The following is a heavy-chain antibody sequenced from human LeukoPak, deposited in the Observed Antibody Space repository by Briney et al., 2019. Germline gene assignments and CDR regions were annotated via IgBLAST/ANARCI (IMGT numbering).Heavy chain of an antibody. CDR2: INSSGSTI. V-gene: IGHV3-11*01. Sequence: PGGSLRLSCAASGFTFSDYYMSWIRQAPGKGLEWVSYINSSGSTIYYADSVKGRFTISRDNAKNSLYLQMNSLRAEDTAVYYCARDLAYYDFWRDYENYYYYYMDVWGKGTTVTVSS. CDR3: ARDLAYYDFWRDYENYYYYYMDV. CDR1: GFTFSDYY. J-gene: IGHJ6*03. D-gene: IGHD3-3*01.